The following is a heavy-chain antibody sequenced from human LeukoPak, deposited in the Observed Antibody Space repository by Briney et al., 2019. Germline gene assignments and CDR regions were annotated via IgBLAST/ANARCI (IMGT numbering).Heavy chain of an antibody. CDR3: AKDMIPRVVVVAAPDDAFDI. D-gene: IGHD2-15*01. CDR2: ISWNSGSI. CDR1: GFTFDDYA. V-gene: IGHV3-9*03. Sequence: GRSLRLSCAASGFTFDDYAMHWVRQAPGKGLEWVSGISWNSGSIGYADSVKGRFTISRDNAMNSLYLQMNSLRAEDMALYYCAKDMIPRVVVVAAPDDAFDIWGQGTMVTVSS. J-gene: IGHJ3*02.